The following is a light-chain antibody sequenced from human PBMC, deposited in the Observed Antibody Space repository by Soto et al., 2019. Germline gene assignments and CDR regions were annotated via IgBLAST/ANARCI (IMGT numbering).Light chain of an antibody. CDR3: QQYKNCRT. CDR2: GAS. V-gene: IGKV3-15*01. J-gene: IGKJ1*01. Sequence: IVMTQSPATLSVSPGERATLSCRASQSIDNRLAWYQQRPGQAPRHLSYGASTRATGIPARFSGSGSGTEFTLTISGLQSEDFGVYYCQQYKNCRTFGQGTNVETK. CDR1: QSIDNR.